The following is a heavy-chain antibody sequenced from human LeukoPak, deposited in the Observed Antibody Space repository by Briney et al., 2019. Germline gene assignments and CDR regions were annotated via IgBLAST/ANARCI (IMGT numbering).Heavy chain of an antibody. J-gene: IGHJ3*02. CDR3: AKANVKYCSGGSCFDAFDI. D-gene: IGHD2-15*01. CDR1: GFTFSCYA. CDR2: IRGSGDRT. Sequence: GGSLRLSCAASGFTFSCYAMSWVRQAPGKGLEWVSAIRGSGDRTHYADSVKGRFTITRDNSKNTLYLQMNSLRAEDTAVYYCAKANVKYCSGGSCFDAFDIWGQGTMVTVSS. V-gene: IGHV3-23*01.